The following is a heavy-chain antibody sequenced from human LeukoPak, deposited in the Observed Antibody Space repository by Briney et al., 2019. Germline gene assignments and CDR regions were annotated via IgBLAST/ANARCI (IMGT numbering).Heavy chain of an antibody. CDR3: ARRDRNSDAFDI. V-gene: IGHV4-39*07. J-gene: IGHJ3*02. CDR1: GGSISSSTYY. CDR2: IHYSGST. Sequence: SETLSLTCIVSGGSISSSTYYWGWIRQPPGKGLEWIGSIHYSGSTYYNPFLRSRVTISVDTSKNQFSLKLSSVTAVDTAVYYCARRDRNSDAFDIWGQGTMVTVSS.